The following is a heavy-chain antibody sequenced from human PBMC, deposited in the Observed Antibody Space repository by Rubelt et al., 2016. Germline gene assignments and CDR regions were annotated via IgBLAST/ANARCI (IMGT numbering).Heavy chain of an antibody. CDR3: AKHPYRVGATGGAFDI. CDR2: ISGSGGST. D-gene: IGHD1-26*01. V-gene: IGHV3-23*01. Sequence: GGGLVQPGGSLRLSCAASGFTFSSYAMSWVRQAPGKGLEWVSAISGSGGSTYYADSVKGRFTISRDNSKNTLYLQMNSLRAEDTAVYYCAKHPYRVGATGGAFDIWGQGTMVTVSS. CDR1: GFTFSSYA. J-gene: IGHJ3*02.